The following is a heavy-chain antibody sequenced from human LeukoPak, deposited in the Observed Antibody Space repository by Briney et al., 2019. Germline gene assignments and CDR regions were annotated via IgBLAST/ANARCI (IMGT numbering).Heavy chain of an antibody. J-gene: IGHJ4*02. CDR3: ARHMGRLIDWVYYDSSGFDY. CDR1: GGSISSSSYY. V-gene: IGHV4-39*01. CDR2: IYYSGST. Sequence: QLQLQESGPGLVKPSETLSLTCTVSGGSISSSSYYWGWIRQPPGKGLEGIGSIYYSGSTYYNPSLKSRVTISVDTSKNQFSLKLSSVTAADTAVYYCARHMGRLIDWVYYDSSGFDYWGQGTLVTVSS. D-gene: IGHD3-22*01.